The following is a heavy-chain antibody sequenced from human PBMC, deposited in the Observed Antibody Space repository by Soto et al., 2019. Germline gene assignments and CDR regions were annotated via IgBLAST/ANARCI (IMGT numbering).Heavy chain of an antibody. V-gene: IGHV4-31*03. CDR2: IYYSGST. CDR3: ARGEILTGYPPGRVWFDP. Sequence: QMQLQESSPGLVKPSQTLSLTCTVSGGSISSGGYYWSWIRQHPGKGLEWIGYIYYSGSTYNPSLKSRVTISVDTSKNQFSLKLSSVTAADTAVYYCARGEILTGYPPGRVWFDPWGQGTLVTVSS. CDR1: GGSISSGGYY. D-gene: IGHD3-9*01. J-gene: IGHJ5*02.